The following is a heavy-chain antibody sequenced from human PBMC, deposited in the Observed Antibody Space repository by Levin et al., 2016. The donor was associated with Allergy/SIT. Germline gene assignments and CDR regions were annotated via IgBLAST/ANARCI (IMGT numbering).Heavy chain of an antibody. CDR3: ARSATNWNDVFDY. J-gene: IGHJ4*02. Sequence: WVRQAPGQGLEWMGWINPNSGGTNYAQKFQGRVTMTRDTSISTAYMELSRLRSDDTAVYYCARSATNWNDVFDYWGQGTLVTVSS. CDR2: INPNSGGT. D-gene: IGHD1-1*01. V-gene: IGHV1-2*02.